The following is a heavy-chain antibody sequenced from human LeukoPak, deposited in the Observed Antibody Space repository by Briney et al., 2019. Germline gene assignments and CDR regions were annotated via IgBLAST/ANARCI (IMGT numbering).Heavy chain of an antibody. V-gene: IGHV3-9*01. CDR2: INWNSDNI. J-gene: IGHJ3*02. Sequence: GRSLRLSCAASGFTFNDQAMYWVRQAPGKGLGWVSGINWNSDNIGYADSVKGRFTISREHAQNSLFLQMHSLSTADTALYYCARASYYYDTTGLGAVDIWGQGTMVTVSS. D-gene: IGHD3-22*01. CDR1: GFTFNDQA. CDR3: ARASYYYDTTGLGAVDI.